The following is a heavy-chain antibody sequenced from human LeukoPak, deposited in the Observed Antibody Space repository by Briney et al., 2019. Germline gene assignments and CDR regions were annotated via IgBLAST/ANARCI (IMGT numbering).Heavy chain of an antibody. D-gene: IGHD3-3*01. CDR3: AKDTVYEFWSGYTDY. V-gene: IGHV3-23*01. Sequence: HPGGSLRLSCAASGFTVSTNSMNWVRQAPGKGLEWVSGMGGRGGSTYYADSVKGRFTISRDNSKNTLYLQMNSLRAEDTAVYYCAKDTVYEFWSGYTDYWGQGSLVTVSS. CDR1: GFTVSTNS. CDR2: MGGRGGST. J-gene: IGHJ4*02.